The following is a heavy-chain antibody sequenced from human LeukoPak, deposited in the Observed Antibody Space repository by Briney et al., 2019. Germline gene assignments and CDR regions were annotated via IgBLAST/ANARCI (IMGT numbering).Heavy chain of an antibody. J-gene: IGHJ5*02. CDR1: GFTFSSYG. Sequence: GRSLRLSCAASGFTFSSYGMHWVRQAPGKGLEWVAVIWYDGSNKYYADSVKGRFTISRDNPKNTLYLQMNSLRAEDTAVYYCARGITMVRGVRGVYNWFDPWGQGTLVTVSS. D-gene: IGHD3-10*01. CDR3: ARGITMVRGVRGVYNWFDP. CDR2: IWYDGSNK. V-gene: IGHV3-33*01.